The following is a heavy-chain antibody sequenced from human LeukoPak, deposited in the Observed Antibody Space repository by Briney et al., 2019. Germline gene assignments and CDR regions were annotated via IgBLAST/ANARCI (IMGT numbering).Heavy chain of an antibody. Sequence: SETLSLTCAVYGGSFNTYYWNWIRQSPGQGLEWIGKINHSGSTNYNPSLKSRVTISVDTSKNQFSLKLSSVTAADTAVYYCARGDVRGVITLDYWGQGTLVTVSS. CDR3: ARGDVRGVITLDY. D-gene: IGHD3-10*02. CDR2: INHSGST. J-gene: IGHJ4*02. V-gene: IGHV4-34*01. CDR1: GGSFNTYY.